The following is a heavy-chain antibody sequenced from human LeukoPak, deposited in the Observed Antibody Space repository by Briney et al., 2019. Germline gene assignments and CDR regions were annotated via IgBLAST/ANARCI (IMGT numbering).Heavy chain of an antibody. D-gene: IGHD2-15*01. Sequence: PGGSLRLSCAASGFTFSDYYMSWISQAPGKGLEWVSYISSSGSTIYYADSVKGRFTISRDNAKNSLYLQMNGLRAEDTAVYYCARAVGYCSGGSCDYYFDYWGQGTLVTVSS. V-gene: IGHV3-11*04. CDR3: ARAVGYCSGGSCDYYFDY. J-gene: IGHJ4*02. CDR2: ISSSGSTI. CDR1: GFTFSDYY.